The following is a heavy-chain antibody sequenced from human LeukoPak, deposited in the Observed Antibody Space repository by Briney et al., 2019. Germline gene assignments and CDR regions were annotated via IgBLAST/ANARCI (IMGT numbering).Heavy chain of an antibody. CDR2: IYSGGTT. D-gene: IGHD3-22*01. J-gene: IGHJ4*02. CDR1: GFTVSSNY. V-gene: IGHV3-53*01. CDR3: AGSISGNDYYFFSY. Sequence: GGSLRLSCAASGFTVSSNYMSWVRQAPGKGLEWVSVIYSGGTTYYADSVKGRFTISRDNSNNTLYLQMNSLRAEDTAVYYCAGSISGNDYYFFSYWGQGTLVTVSS.